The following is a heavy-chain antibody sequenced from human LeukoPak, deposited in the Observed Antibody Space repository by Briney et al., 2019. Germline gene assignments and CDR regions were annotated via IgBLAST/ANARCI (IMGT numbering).Heavy chain of an antibody. D-gene: IGHD2-8*01. Sequence: PGGSLRLSCAASGFTLRTYWMSWVRQAPGKGLEWVASIREDGSQKTSVDSVRGRFTISRDNAKNSVYLQMDSLRAEDTAVYYCARGPTNGQAFDYWGQGTLVSVSS. V-gene: IGHV3-7*01. CDR1: GFTLRTYW. J-gene: IGHJ4*02. CDR2: IREDGSQK. CDR3: ARGPTNGQAFDY.